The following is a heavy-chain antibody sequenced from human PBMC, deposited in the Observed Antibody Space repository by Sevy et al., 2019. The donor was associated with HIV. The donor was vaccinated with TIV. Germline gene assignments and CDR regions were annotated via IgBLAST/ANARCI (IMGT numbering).Heavy chain of an antibody. CDR2: IKSKTDGGTT. CDR3: TTVYGITIFGVVISPFDY. D-gene: IGHD3-3*01. CDR1: GFTFSNAW. J-gene: IGHJ4*02. Sequence: GGSLRLSCAASGFTFSNAWMSWVRQAPGKGLEWVGRIKSKTDGGTTDYAAPVKGRFTISRDDSKNTLYLQMNSLKTEDKVVYYCTTVYGITIFGVVISPFDYWGQGTLVTVSS. V-gene: IGHV3-15*01.